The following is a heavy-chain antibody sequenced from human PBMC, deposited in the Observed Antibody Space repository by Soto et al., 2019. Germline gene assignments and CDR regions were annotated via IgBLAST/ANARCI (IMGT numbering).Heavy chain of an antibody. CDR2: VGGSGDST. J-gene: IGHJ4*02. V-gene: IGHV3-23*01. D-gene: IGHD2-15*01. CDR3: AKGPLGYCSGGSGYPPHYFDY. Sequence: EVQLLDSGGGLVQPGGSLRLSCAASGFTFSNYAMSWVRQAPGKGLEWVSGVGGSGDSTYYADSVKGRFTISRDNSKDTLYLQMDSMRADDTAVYYCAKGPLGYCSGGSGYPPHYFDYWGQGTLVTVSS. CDR1: GFTFSNYA.